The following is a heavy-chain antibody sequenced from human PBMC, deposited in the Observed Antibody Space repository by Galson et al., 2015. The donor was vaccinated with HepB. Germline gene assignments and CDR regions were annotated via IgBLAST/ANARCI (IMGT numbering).Heavy chain of an antibody. V-gene: IGHV3-11*05. CDR1: GFTFSDYY. D-gene: IGHD7-27*01. Sequence: SLRLSCAASGFTFSDYYMSWIRQTPGKGLEWVSYISVRSDFTNYADSVKGRFTVSRDNAKNSLFLHMNSLRAEDTAVYYCARDRRETLSWGFDNWGQGTLVTVS. J-gene: IGHJ4*02. CDR2: ISVRSDFT. CDR3: ARDRRETLSWGFDN.